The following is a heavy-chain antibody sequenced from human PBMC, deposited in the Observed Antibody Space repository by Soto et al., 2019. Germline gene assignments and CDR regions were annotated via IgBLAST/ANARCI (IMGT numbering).Heavy chain of an antibody. CDR2: INHSGST. Sequence: TSETLSLTCAVYGGSFSGYYWSWIRQPPGKGLEWIGEINHSGSTNYNPSLKSRVTISVDTSKNQFSLKLSSVTAADTAVYYCARASGGAAAGTFDPWGQGTLVTVS. J-gene: IGHJ5*02. CDR1: GGSFSGYY. D-gene: IGHD6-13*01. V-gene: IGHV4-34*01. CDR3: ARASGGAAAGTFDP.